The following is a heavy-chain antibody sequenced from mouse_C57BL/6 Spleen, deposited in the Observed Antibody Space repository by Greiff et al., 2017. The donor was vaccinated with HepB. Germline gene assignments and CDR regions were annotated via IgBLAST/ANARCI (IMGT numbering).Heavy chain of an antibody. CDR1: GNTFTSYW. CDR2: IYPGSGST. V-gene: IGHV1-55*01. Sequence: QVHVKQPGAELVKPGASVKMSCKASGNTFTSYWITWVKQRPGQGLEWIGDIYPGSGSTNYNEKFKSKATLTVDTSSSTAYMQLSSLTSEDSAVYYCARYPTAGDFDYWGQGTTLTVSS. CDR3: ARYPTAGDFDY. J-gene: IGHJ2*01. D-gene: IGHD1-2*01.